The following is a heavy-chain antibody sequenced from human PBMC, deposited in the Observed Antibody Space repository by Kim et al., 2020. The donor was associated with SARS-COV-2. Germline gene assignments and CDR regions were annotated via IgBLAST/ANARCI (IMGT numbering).Heavy chain of an antibody. J-gene: IGHJ4*02. CDR3: AREVYSGYLYYFDY. D-gene: IGHD5-12*01. V-gene: IGHV4-31*02. Sequence: IPSLKSRGTISVDTSKNQLSLKLSAVTAAETAVYYCAREVYSGYLYYFDYWGQGTLVTVSS.